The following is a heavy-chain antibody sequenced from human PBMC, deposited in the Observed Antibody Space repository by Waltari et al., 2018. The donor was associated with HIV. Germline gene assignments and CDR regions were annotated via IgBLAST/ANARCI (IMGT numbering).Heavy chain of an antibody. Sequence: QVQLQESGPGLVKPSETLSLTCAVSGYSISSGYYWGWIRQPPGKGLEWIGSIYHSGSTYYNPSLKSRVTISVDTSKNQFSLKLSSVTAADTAVYYCARGGKGGPFDYWGQGTLVTVSS. CDR2: IYHSGST. V-gene: IGHV4-38-2*01. J-gene: IGHJ4*02. CDR3: ARGGKGGPFDY. CDR1: GYSISSGYY. D-gene: IGHD1-26*01.